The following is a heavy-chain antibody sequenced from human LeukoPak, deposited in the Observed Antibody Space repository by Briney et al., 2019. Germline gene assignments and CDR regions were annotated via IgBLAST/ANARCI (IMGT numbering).Heavy chain of an antibody. D-gene: IGHD4-17*01. CDR3: ASLNGDPSYWSFDL. CDR2: IYYSGGS. V-gene: IGHV4-30-4*01. Sequence: ASQTLSLTCTVSGGSISSGGYYWSWIRQPPGKGLEWIGYIYYSGGSYYNPSLKSRVTMSVDRSKNQFSLKLSSVTAADTALYYCASLNGDPSYWSFDLWGRGTLVTVSS. J-gene: IGHJ2*01. CDR1: GGSISSGGYY.